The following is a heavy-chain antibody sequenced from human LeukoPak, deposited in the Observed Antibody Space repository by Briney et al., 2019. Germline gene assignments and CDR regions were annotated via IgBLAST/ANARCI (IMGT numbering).Heavy chain of an antibody. D-gene: IGHD3-16*01. CDR1: GFPFSDAW. V-gene: IGHV3-15*04. Sequence: GGSLRLSCAASGFPFSDAWMSWVRQAPGKGLEWVGRIESKTDSGTTEYAAPVKGRFTISRDDSKNTLYLQMNSLKTEDTAVYYCTRDEGDDYFDNWGQGTLVTVSS. CDR3: TRDEGDDYFDN. J-gene: IGHJ4*02. CDR2: IESKTDSGTT.